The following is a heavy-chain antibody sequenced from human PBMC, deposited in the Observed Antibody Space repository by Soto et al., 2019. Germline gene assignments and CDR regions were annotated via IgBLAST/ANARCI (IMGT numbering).Heavy chain of an antibody. CDR2: SSHNGVT. CDR1: GGSFSPYI. Sequence: QVQLQQWGAGLLKPSETLSLTCAVYGGSFSPYIWSWIRQPPGKGLELIGESSHNGVTDFSPSIKSRATVSVDTSKNQFSLNLTSVTAADTAVYYCARRRRGSSTWFDFWGQGTLVVVSS. J-gene: IGHJ4*02. D-gene: IGHD2-2*01. CDR3: ARRRRGSSTWFDF. V-gene: IGHV4-34*02.